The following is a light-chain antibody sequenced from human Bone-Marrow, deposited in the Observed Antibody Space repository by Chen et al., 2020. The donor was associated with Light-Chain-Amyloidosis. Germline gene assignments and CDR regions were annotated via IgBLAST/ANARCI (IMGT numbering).Light chain of an antibody. CDR1: RSSIGPNT. CDR2: FKS. Sequence: QSVLTQPPSASGTPGQRVTISCSGSRSSIGPNTVNWYQQFPGTAPKLLIYFKSQRPSGVPARFAGSESGTSASLAISGLQSDDEADYFCAAWDDGRNGVLFGGGTKLTVL. V-gene: IGLV1-44*01. J-gene: IGLJ2*01. CDR3: AAWDDGRNGVL.